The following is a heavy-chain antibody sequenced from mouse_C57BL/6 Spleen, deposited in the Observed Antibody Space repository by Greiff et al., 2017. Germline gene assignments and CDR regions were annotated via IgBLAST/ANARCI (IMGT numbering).Heavy chain of an antibody. CDR3: ARGGITTLYFDY. CDR1: GYTFTSYG. D-gene: IGHD1-1*01. Sequence: VQLQQSGAELARPGASVKLSCKASGYTFTSYGISWVKQRTGQGLEWIGEIYPRSGNTYYNEKFKGKATLTADKSSSTAYMELRSLTSEDSAVYFCARGGITTLYFDYWGQGTTLTVSS. V-gene: IGHV1-81*01. CDR2: IYPRSGNT. J-gene: IGHJ2*01.